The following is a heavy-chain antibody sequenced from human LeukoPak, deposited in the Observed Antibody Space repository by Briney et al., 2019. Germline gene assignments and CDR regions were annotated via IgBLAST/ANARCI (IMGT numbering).Heavy chain of an antibody. CDR2: INHSGST. Sequence: SETLSLTCAVYGGSFSGYYWSWIRQPPGKGLEWIGEINHSGSTNCNPSLKSRVTISVDTSKNQFSLKLSSVTAADTAVYYCARGLGIAAAGRSNWFDPWGQGTLVTVSS. V-gene: IGHV4-34*01. D-gene: IGHD6-13*01. CDR3: ARGLGIAAAGRSNWFDP. J-gene: IGHJ5*02. CDR1: GGSFSGYY.